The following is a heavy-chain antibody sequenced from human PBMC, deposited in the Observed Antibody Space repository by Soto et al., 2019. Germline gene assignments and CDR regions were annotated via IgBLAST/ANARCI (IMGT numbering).Heavy chain of an antibody. D-gene: IGHD3-22*01. CDR3: ARQASGYYYGWFDP. Sequence: NPSETLSLTCTVSGGSILDSTYYWAWIRQSPGKGLEWIGTIFYSGGTFYTPSLKSRVTMSVDTSNNQFSLKLSSVTAADTAVYYCARQASGYYYGWFDPWGQGTLVTVS. V-gene: IGHV4-39*01. CDR2: IFYSGGT. J-gene: IGHJ5*02. CDR1: GGSILDSTYY.